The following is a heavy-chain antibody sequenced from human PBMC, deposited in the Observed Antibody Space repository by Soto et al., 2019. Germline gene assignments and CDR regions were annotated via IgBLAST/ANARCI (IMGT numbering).Heavy chain of an antibody. D-gene: IGHD2-2*01. CDR3: ARDWWTEYQLLGLRDYYYGMDV. J-gene: IGHJ6*02. CDR1: GGSISSSNW. CDR2: IYHSGST. V-gene: IGHV4-4*02. Sequence: SETLSLTCAVSGGSISSSNWWSWVRQPPGKGLEWIGEIYHSGSTNYNPSLKSRVTISVDKSKNQFSLKLSSVTAADTAVYYCARDWWTEYQLLGLRDYYYGMDVWGQGTTVTVSS.